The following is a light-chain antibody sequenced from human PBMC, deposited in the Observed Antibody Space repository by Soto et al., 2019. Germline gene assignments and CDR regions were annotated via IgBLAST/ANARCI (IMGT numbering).Light chain of an antibody. J-gene: IGKJ3*01. V-gene: IGKV1-5*03. CDR2: KAS. Sequence: DIQMTQSPSTLSASVGDIVTITCRASQRISSWLAWYQQKPGKAPKLLIYKASSLESGVPSRFSGGGSGTEFTLTISSLQPDDFATYYCQQYDNYPFTFGPGTKVHI. CDR1: QRISSW. CDR3: QQYDNYPFT.